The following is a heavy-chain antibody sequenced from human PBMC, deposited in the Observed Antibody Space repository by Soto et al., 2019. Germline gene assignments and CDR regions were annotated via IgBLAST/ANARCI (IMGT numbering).Heavy chain of an antibody. CDR1: GFTFSSYA. CDR3: ADRSSTSWQYYYYGMDV. CDR2: ISGSGGST. J-gene: IGHJ6*02. V-gene: IGHV3-23*01. D-gene: IGHD2-2*01. Sequence: GGSLRLSCAASGFTFSSYAMSWVRQAPGKGLEWVSAISGSGGSTYYADSVKGRFTISRDNSKNTLYLQMNSLRAEDTAVYYCADRSSTSWQYYYYGMDVWGQGTTVTVSS.